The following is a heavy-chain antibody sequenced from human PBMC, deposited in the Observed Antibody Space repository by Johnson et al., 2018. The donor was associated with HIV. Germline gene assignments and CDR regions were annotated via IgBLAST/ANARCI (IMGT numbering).Heavy chain of an antibody. V-gene: IGHV3-30-3*01. CDR3: ARAHCGSGSLDI. CDR2: ISYDGSNK. J-gene: IGHJ3*02. Sequence: QEQLVESGGGVVQPGRSLRLSCAASGFTFSSYAMHWVRQAPGKGLEWVAVISYDGSNKYYADSVKGRFTISRDNSKNTLYLQMNSLRAEDTAVYYCARAHCGSGSLDIWGQGTMVTVSS. D-gene: IGHD3-10*01. CDR1: GFTFSSYA.